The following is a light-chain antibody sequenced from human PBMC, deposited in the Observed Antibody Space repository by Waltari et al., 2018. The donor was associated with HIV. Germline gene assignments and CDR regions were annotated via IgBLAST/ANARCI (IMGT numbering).Light chain of an antibody. CDR1: RIGVKS. CDR2: DDS. J-gene: IGLJ2*01. Sequence: SYVLTQSPSVSVAPGQTARITCGGNRIGVKSVHWYQQKPGQAPVVVIYDDSDRPSCIPERFSGANSGNTTALTVSRVEDGDEADYYCHVWESDSNSEHPVVFGGGTELTVL. V-gene: IGLV3-21*02. CDR3: HVWESDSNSEHPVV.